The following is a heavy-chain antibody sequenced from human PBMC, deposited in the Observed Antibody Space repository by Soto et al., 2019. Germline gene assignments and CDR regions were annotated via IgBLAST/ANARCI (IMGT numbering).Heavy chain of an antibody. CDR1: GDIFTNYY. J-gene: IGHJ5*02. CDR3: SRGGDIVVVTAPSDL. V-gene: IGHV1-46*03. D-gene: IGHD2-21*02. Sequence: QVQLVQSGAEVKKPGASVKVSCKASGDIFTNYYIHGVRKAPGQGLEWMGTSNAGGGYTTYAQKFLYRVSMTRDTYTSTVAMELSSLRSEETSLYYCSRGGDIVVVTAPSDLGGQGTLVTVTS. CDR2: SNAGGGYT.